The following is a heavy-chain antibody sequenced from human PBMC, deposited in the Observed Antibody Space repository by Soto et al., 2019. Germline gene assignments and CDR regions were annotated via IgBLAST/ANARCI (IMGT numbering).Heavy chain of an antibody. Sequence: QVQLQESGPGLVKPSQTLSLPCTVYGGSINGGDFHWTWIRQPPGKGLEWGGSTYAYSSDHTYYNPPLRSRAFISADPSKSQFSLRLTSVTVADTAVYFCARVRYGGAAVWGQGTLVTVSS. CDR2: TYAYSSDHT. CDR3: ARVRYGGAAV. D-gene: IGHD2-21*01. CDR1: GGSINGGDFH. J-gene: IGHJ4*02. V-gene: IGHV4-30-4*01.